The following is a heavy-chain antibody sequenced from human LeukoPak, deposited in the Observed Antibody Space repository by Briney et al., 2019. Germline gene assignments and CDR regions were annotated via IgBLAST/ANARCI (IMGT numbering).Heavy chain of an antibody. CDR1: VFTFSNHL. V-gene: IGHV3-74*01. CDR2: INGDGTST. Sequence: PGGSLRLSCVASVFTFSNHLLHSVRQGPGKGLVWVSRINGDGTSTIYADSVKGRFTISRDNAKSTMYLQMNSLRAEDTAVYYCARTGNGGDLDIWGQGTMVTVSS. CDR3: ARTGNGGDLDI. J-gene: IGHJ3*02. D-gene: IGHD2-8*01.